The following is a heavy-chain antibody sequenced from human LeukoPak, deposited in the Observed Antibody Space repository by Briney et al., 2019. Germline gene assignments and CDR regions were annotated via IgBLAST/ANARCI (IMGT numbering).Heavy chain of an antibody. CDR2: IYYSGST. CDR3: ARGLSSWYHFDY. CDR1: GGSISSYY. D-gene: IGHD6-13*01. Sequence: SETLSLTCTVSGGSISSYYWSWIRQPPGKGLEWIGYIYYSGSTNYSPSLKSRVTISVDTSKNQFSLKLSSVTAADTAVYYCARGLSSWYHFDYWGQGTLVTVSS. V-gene: IGHV4-59*01. J-gene: IGHJ4*02.